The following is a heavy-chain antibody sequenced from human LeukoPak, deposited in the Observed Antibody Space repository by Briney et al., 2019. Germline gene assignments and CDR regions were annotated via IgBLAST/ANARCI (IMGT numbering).Heavy chain of an antibody. Sequence: SETLSLTCAVCGGSFSGYYWSWIRQPPGKGLEWIGEINHSGSTNYNPSLKSRVTISVDTSKNQFSLKLSSVTAADTAVYYCASGMATRNPYFDYWGQGTLVTVSS. V-gene: IGHV4-34*01. CDR3: ASGMATRNPYFDY. CDR1: GGSFSGYY. J-gene: IGHJ4*02. D-gene: IGHD5-24*01. CDR2: INHSGST.